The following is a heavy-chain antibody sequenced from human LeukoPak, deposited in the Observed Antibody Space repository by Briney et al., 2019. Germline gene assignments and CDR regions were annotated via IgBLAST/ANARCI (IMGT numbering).Heavy chain of an antibody. CDR2: ISGGGDIT. Sequence: PGGSLRLSCAASGFNFSNHAMSWVRQTPGKGLEWVSAISGGGDITYYADSVTGRFTISRDNSKNTLFLQMNSLRAEDTAVYYCAKDRSSSSARAIFDYWGQGTLVTVSS. CDR3: AKDRSSSSARAIFDY. J-gene: IGHJ4*02. V-gene: IGHV3-23*01. D-gene: IGHD6-6*01. CDR1: GFNFSNHA.